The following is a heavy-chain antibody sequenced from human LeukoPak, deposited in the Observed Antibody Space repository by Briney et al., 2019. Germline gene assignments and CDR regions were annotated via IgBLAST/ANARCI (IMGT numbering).Heavy chain of an antibody. CDR1: GYTFTSYD. V-gene: IGHV1-8*01. Sequence: ASVKVSYKASGYTFTSYDINWVRQATGQGLEWMGWMNPNSGNTGYAQKFQGRVTMTRNTSISTAYMELSSLRSEDTAVYYCARTSDSGSYLDYYFDYWGQGTLVTVSS. CDR3: ARTSDSGSYLDYYFDY. CDR2: MNPNSGNT. D-gene: IGHD1-26*01. J-gene: IGHJ4*02.